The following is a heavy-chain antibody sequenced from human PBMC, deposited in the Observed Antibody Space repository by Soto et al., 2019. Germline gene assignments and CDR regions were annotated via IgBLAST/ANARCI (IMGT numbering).Heavy chain of an antibody. D-gene: IGHD2-2*01. CDR2: ISYDGNNK. J-gene: IGHJ6*02. Sequence: QVQLVESGGGVVQPGRSLRLSCAASTFTLSTYGMHWVRQAPGKGLEWVAVISYDGNNKYYADSVKGRFTISRDNSRNTLSLQINSLTTEDTAVYYCARGAEYQVLSRDYFYGVDVWGQGIMVTVSS. CDR3: ARGAEYQVLSRDYFYGVDV. CDR1: TFTLSTYG. V-gene: IGHV3-30*03.